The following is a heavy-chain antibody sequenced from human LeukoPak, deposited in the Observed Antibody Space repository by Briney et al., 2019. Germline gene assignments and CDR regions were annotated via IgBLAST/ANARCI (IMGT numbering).Heavy chain of an antibody. D-gene: IGHD3-3*01. CDR3: ARVHLQYYDFWSGYPDAFDI. CDR1: GFTFGDYA. CDR2: IKQDGSEK. V-gene: IGHV3-7*01. J-gene: IGHJ3*02. Sequence: GGSLRLSCTGSGFTFGDYAMTWVRQAPGKGLEWVANIKQDGSEKYYVDSVKGRFTISRDNAKNSLYLQMNSLRAEDTAVYYCARVHLQYYDFWSGYPDAFDIWGQGTMVTVSS.